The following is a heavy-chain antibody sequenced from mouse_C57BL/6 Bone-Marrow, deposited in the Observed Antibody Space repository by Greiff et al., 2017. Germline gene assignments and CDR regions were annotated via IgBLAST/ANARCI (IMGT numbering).Heavy chain of an antibody. D-gene: IGHD1-1*01. CDR2: IDPSDSYT. J-gene: IGHJ2*01. CDR1: GYTFTSYW. V-gene: IGHV1-69*01. Sequence: VQLQQPGAELVMPGASVKLSCKASGYTFTSYWMHWVKQRPGQGLEWIGEIDPSDSYTNYNQKFKGKSTLTVDKSSSTAYMQLSSLTSEDSAVYYCARGGFTRNFFDYWGQGTTLTVSS. CDR3: ARGGFTRNFFDY.